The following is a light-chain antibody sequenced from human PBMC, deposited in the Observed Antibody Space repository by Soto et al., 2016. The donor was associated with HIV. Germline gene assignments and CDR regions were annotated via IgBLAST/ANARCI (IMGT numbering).Light chain of an antibody. CDR1: QSLLHSNGYYY. Sequence: DIVMTQSPLTLPVTPGESASISCRSSQSLLHSNGYYYLTWYLQKPGQSPRLLMYLGSTRASWVPDRFSGSGSGTDFTLKISRVEAEDVGIYHCMQVLQTPYTFGQGTKLEIK. CDR2: LGS. J-gene: IGKJ2*01. CDR3: MQVLQTPYT. V-gene: IGKV2-28*01.